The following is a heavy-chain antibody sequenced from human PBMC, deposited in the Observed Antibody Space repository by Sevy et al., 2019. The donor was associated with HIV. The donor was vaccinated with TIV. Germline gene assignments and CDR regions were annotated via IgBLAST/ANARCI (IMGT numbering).Heavy chain of an antibody. J-gene: IGHJ4*02. Sequence: GGSLRLSCAAXGXXXGXXDIXXVRQAPXXXLEWXXXIWYXGGKKYYADSVKGRFTISGDNTKKTLYLQMNTLRAEDTAVYYCARGGXEAYHXXSDYYPDYWGQGTLVTVSS. D-gene: IGHD3-22*01. CDR1: GXXXGXXD. CDR3: ARGGXEAYHXXSDYYPDY. V-gene: IGHV3-33*01. CDR2: IWYXGGKK.